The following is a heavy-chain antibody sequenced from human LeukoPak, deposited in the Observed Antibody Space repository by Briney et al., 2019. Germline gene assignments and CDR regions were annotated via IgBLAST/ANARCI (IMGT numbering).Heavy chain of an antibody. D-gene: IGHD3-3*01. CDR3: ASQANHDFWSAIDY. CDR1: GFTVSSKY. V-gene: IGHV3-53*01. Sequence: GGSLRLSCAASGFTVSSKYMNWVRQAPGKGLEWVSLIYSGGSTYYADSVKGRFTISRANSNNTLYLQMNSLRAEDMAVYYCASQANHDFWSAIDYWGQGTLVTVSS. CDR2: IYSGGST. J-gene: IGHJ4*02.